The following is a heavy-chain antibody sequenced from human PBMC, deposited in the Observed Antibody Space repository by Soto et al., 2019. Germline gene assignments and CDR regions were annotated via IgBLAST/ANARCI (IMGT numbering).Heavy chain of an antibody. CDR2: ISGSGDTI. CDR3: ARETAYGVLLARGYSDL. CDR1: GFTFGSFQ. J-gene: IGHJ5*02. V-gene: IGHV3-48*03. D-gene: IGHD2-15*01. Sequence: GGALRLSCEASGFTFGSFQMNWVRQAPGRGLEWISHISGSGDTIYYADSVKGRFTISRDNAKDSLALHMNSLRAEDTGVYICARETAYGVLLARGYSDLLGQGP.